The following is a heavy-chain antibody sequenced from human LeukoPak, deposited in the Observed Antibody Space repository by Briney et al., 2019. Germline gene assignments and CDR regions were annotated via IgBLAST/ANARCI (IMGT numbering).Heavy chain of an antibody. Sequence: GGSLRLSCAASGFTFSNCNMNWVRLAPGKGLEWLSFISSSGQTVYYADSVKGRFTISRDNARNSLYLQMNSLRDEDTAVYYCARDRGARGRGLAWGQGAQVTVSS. CDR2: ISSSGQTV. CDR1: GFTFSNCN. J-gene: IGHJ5*02. D-gene: IGHD3-10*01. V-gene: IGHV3-48*02. CDR3: ARDRGARGRGLA.